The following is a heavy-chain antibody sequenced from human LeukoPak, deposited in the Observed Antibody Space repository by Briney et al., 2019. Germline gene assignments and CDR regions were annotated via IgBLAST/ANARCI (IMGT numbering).Heavy chain of an antibody. CDR3: ARDGGIVGATMPAEYFQH. D-gene: IGHD1-26*01. Sequence: PSQTLSLTCTVSGGSISSGSYYWSWIRQPAGKGLEWIGRFYTSGSTNYNPSLKSRVTISVDTSKNQFSLKLSSVTAADTAVYYCARDGGIVGATMPAEYFQHWGQGTLVTVSS. CDR2: FYTSGST. J-gene: IGHJ1*01. V-gene: IGHV4-61*02. CDR1: GGSISSGSYY.